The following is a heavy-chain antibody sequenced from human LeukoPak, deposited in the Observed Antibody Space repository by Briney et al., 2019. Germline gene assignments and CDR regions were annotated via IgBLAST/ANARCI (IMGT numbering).Heavy chain of an antibody. D-gene: IGHD6-19*01. CDR2: ISGSGGIT. CDR3: ARGYSSGWYYFDY. Sequence: GGSLRLSCAASGFTFSSYAMNWVRQAPGKGLEWVSGISGSGGITYYADSVKGRFTISRDNAKNTLYLQMNSLRAEDTAVYYCARGYSSGWYYFDYWGQGTLVTVSS. CDR1: GFTFSSYA. V-gene: IGHV3-23*01. J-gene: IGHJ4*02.